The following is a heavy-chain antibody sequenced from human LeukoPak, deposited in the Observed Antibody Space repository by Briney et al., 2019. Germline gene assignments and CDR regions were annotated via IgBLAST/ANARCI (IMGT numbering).Heavy chain of an antibody. CDR3: ARDLRSGDAFDI. V-gene: IGHV1-18*01. J-gene: IGHJ3*02. D-gene: IGHD3-3*01. Sequence: ASVTVSCKASGYTFSSYGISWVRQARGQGLEWMGWISGYNGNTNYAQKLQGRVTMTTDTSTSTAYMELRSLRSDDTAVYYCARDLRSGDAFDIWGQGTMVTVSS. CDR2: ISGYNGNT. CDR1: GYTFSSYG.